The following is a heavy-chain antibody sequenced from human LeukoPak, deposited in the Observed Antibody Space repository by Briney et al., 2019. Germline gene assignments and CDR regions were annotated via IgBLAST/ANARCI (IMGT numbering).Heavy chain of an antibody. J-gene: IGHJ4*02. CDR2: ISYDGSNK. V-gene: IGHV3-30*03. CDR1: GFTFSSYG. Sequence: PGGSLRLSCAASGFTFSSYGMHWVRQAPGKGLEWVAVISYDGSNKYYADSVKGRFTISRDNSKNTLYLQMNSLRAEDTAVYYCASSLPRYSSSWYLFNYRGQGTLVTVSS. D-gene: IGHD6-13*01. CDR3: ASSLPRYSSSWYLFNY.